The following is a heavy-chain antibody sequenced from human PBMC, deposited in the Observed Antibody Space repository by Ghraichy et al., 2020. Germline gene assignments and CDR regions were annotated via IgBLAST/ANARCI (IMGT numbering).Heavy chain of an antibody. CDR1: GGTFSSYA. J-gene: IGHJ6*02. CDR3: ARDLTEIAASKYYGMDV. D-gene: IGHD6-13*01. Sequence: SVKVSCKASGGTFSSYAISWVRQAPGQGLEWMGRIIPILGIANYAQKFQGRVTITADKSTSTAYMELSSLRSEDTAVYYCARDLTEIAASKYYGMDVWGQGTTVTVSS. V-gene: IGHV1-69*04. CDR2: IIPILGIA.